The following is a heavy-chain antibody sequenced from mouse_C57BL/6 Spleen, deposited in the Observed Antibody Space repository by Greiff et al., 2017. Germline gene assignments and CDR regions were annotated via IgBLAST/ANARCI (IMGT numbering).Heavy chain of an antibody. CDR3: ARDKTTVAGDAMDY. V-gene: IGHV5-4*01. D-gene: IGHD1-1*01. CDR1: GFTFSSYA. J-gene: IGHJ4*01. Sequence: EVKLMESGGGLVKPGGSLKLSCAASGFTFSSYAMSWVRQTPEKRLEWVATISDGGSYTYYPDNVKGRFTISRDNAKNNLYLQMSHLKSEDTAMYYCARDKTTVAGDAMDYWGQGTSVTVSS. CDR2: ISDGGSYT.